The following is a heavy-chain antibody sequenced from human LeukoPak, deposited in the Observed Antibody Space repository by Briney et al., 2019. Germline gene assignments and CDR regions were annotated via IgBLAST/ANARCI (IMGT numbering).Heavy chain of an antibody. D-gene: IGHD3-16*02. J-gene: IGHJ5*02. CDR3: TRHQVLSWFDP. CDR1: GDTFTSCC. Sequence: GESLKISCKGAGDTFTSCCIGWVRQMPGQGLEWMGIIYTDDSGTTYSPPFRGQVTMSVDTSINTASLQSSRLKASDTAMYFSTRHQVLSWFDPWGQGTLVTVSS. CDR2: IYTDDSGT. V-gene: IGHV5-51*01.